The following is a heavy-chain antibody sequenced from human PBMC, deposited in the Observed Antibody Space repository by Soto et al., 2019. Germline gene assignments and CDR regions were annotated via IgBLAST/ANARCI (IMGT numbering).Heavy chain of an antibody. Sequence: PSETLPLTCAVYGGSFSGYYWSLILQPPGKGLEWIGEINRSGSTNYNPSLKSRVTISVDTSKNQFSLKLSSVTAADTAVYYCARYSGYVQVSGGFDYWGQGTLVTVSS. CDR3: ARYSGYVQVSGGFDY. CDR2: INRSGST. J-gene: IGHJ4*02. CDR1: GGSFSGYY. D-gene: IGHD5-12*01. V-gene: IGHV4-34*01.